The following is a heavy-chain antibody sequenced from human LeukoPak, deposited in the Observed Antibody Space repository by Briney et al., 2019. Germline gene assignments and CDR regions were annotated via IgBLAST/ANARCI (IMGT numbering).Heavy chain of an antibody. J-gene: IGHJ4*02. CDR2: IIPIFSTA. Sequence: VASVKVSCKASGGTFSSYAISWVRQAPGQGLEWMGGIIPIFSTANYAQKFQGRVTITADESTSTAYMELSSLRSEDTAVYYCARVKFGYSYGYDYWGQGTLVTVSS. V-gene: IGHV1-69*13. CDR1: GGTFSSYA. D-gene: IGHD5-18*01. CDR3: ARVKFGYSYGYDY.